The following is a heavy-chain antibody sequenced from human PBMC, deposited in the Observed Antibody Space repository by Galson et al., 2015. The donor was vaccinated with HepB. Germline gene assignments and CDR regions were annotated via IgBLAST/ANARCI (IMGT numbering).Heavy chain of an antibody. Sequence: SLRLSCAASGFTFSTYAMSWVRQAPGKGLEWVSTISGSGDSTYYADSVKGRFTISRYNSKNTQYLQMNTLRAEDTAVYYCAKEGFLGPAFDPWGQGTLGTVSS. CDR1: GFTFSTYA. D-gene: IGHD3-3*01. J-gene: IGHJ5*02. V-gene: IGHV3-23*01. CDR3: AKEGFLGPAFDP. CDR2: ISGSGDST.